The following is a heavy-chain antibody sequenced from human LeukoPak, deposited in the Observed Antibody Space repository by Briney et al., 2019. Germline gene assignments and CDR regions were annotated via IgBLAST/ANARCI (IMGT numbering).Heavy chain of an antibody. CDR3: ARGNYYDSAGYYDY. CDR1: GGSFSGYY. J-gene: IGHJ4*02. V-gene: IGHV4-34*01. CDR2: INHSGST. D-gene: IGHD3-22*01. Sequence: SSETLSLTCAVYGGSFSGYYWSWIRQPPGKGLEWIGEINHSGSTNYNPSLKSRVTISVDTSKNQFSLQLTSVTAADTAVYFCARGNYYDSAGYYDYWGQGTLVTVSS.